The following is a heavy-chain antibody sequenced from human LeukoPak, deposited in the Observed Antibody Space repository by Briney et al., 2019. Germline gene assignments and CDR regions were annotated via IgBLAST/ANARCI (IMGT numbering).Heavy chain of an antibody. J-gene: IGHJ4*02. CDR3: ATERSRYFDH. D-gene: IGHD4-17*01. CDR2: ITRDGGYT. CDR1: GFNFYDYT. Sequence: PGGSLRLSCAASGFNFYDYTLHWVRQAPGKGLELVSLITRDGGYTYYADSVKGRFTIYRDISKSSLYLQMTSLSTDDSALYFYATERSRYFDHWGQGTLVTVSS. V-gene: IGHV3-43*01.